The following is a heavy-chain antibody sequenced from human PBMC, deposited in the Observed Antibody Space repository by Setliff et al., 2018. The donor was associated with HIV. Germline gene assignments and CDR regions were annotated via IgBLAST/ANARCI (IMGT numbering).Heavy chain of an antibody. CDR3: EVAGQ. Sequence: SETLSLTCTVSGGSISSYYWSWIRQPPGKGLEWIGYIYTSGSTNYNPSLKSRVTISVDTSKNQFSLKLRSVTAADTAVYYCEVAGQWGQGTLVTVS. CDR2: IYTSGST. V-gene: IGHV4-4*09. D-gene: IGHD6-19*01. CDR1: GGSISSYY. J-gene: IGHJ4*02.